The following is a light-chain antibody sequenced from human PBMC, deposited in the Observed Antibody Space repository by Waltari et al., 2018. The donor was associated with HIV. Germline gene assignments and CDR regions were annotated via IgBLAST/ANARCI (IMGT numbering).Light chain of an antibody. CDR2: EVS. J-gene: IGLJ2*01. Sequence: QSALTQPPPASGSPGPAVTIPCTGTSSDVRGYNYFSWYQQHPGKAPKLMIYEVSKRPSGVPDRFSGSKSGNTASLTVSGLQAEDEADYYCSSYAGSNNLLFGGGTKLTVL. CDR3: SSYAGSNNLL. V-gene: IGLV2-8*01. CDR1: SSDVRGYNY.